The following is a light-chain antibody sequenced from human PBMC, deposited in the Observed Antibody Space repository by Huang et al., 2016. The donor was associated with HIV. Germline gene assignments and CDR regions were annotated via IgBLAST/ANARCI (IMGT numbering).Light chain of an antibody. Sequence: DLLLTQFPDSLAVSLGERATLTFRSSRSLLFASNMKNFLAWYPQKPGQSPKLLMYMASVRESGIPERFSGSGSGTDFTLTIASLQAEDVAVYYCQQFYNMPYTFGRGTRLEI. CDR1: RSLLFASNMKNF. CDR3: QQFYNMPYT. CDR2: MAS. J-gene: IGKJ2*01. V-gene: IGKV4-1*01.